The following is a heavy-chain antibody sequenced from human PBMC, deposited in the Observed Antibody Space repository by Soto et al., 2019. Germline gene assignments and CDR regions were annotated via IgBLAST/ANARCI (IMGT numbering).Heavy chain of an antibody. J-gene: IGHJ5*02. D-gene: IGHD6-19*01. CDR3: ARGGYSTGWSLPGTKWFDP. CDR1: NGSCRGYY. CDR2: INHSGST. Sequence: QVQLQQWGAGLLKPSETLSLTCAAYNGSCRGYYWGGIRQPPGKGLEGIGEINHSGSTNYNPSLKSRVTISIDTSKNQFSLKLNSVTAADTAVYYCARGGYSTGWSLPGTKWFDPWGQGTLVTVSS. V-gene: IGHV4-34*01.